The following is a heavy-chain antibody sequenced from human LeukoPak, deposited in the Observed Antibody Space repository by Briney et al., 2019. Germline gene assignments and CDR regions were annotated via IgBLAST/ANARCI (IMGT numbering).Heavy chain of an antibody. J-gene: IGHJ4*02. Sequence: PSETLSLTCAVYGGSFSGYYWSWIRQPLGRGLEWIGEINHSGSTNYNPSLKSRVTISVDTSKNQFSLKVSSVTAADTAVYYCASLKPDYWGQGTLVTVSS. CDR3: ASLKPDY. CDR2: INHSGST. V-gene: IGHV4-34*01. CDR1: GGSFSGYY. D-gene: IGHD1-14*01.